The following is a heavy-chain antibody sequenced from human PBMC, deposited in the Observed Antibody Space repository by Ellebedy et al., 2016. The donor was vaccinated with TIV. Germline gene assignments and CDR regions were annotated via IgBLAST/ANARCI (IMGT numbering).Heavy chain of an antibody. D-gene: IGHD3-10*01. V-gene: IGHV4-39*01. CDR3: ARCGSGRYYNVPFDY. CDR2: IFYTGTT. J-gene: IGHJ4*02. CDR1: GGSISSNNYY. Sequence: SETLSLTXSVSGGSISSNNYYWGWIRQPPGKGLEWIGTIFYTGTTYYNPSLKSRVTISVDTSKNEFSLKLSSVTAADTAVYYCARCGSGRYYNVPFDYWGQGTLVTVSS.